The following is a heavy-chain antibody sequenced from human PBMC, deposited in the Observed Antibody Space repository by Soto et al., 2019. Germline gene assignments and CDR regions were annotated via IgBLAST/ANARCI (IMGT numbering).Heavy chain of an antibody. V-gene: IGHV3-30*03. D-gene: IGHD3-10*01. Sequence: QVQLVESGGGVVQPGRSLRLSCAASGFPFTSYGMHWVREGPDKGLEWVAIISYDGSDKYYADSVKGRFTISRDNSKNTLYLQMNRLRHEDTSLYYCVGGKYYFDYRGQGNLVIVSS. CDR1: GFPFTSYG. J-gene: IGHJ4*02. CDR3: VGGKYYFDY. CDR2: ISYDGSDK.